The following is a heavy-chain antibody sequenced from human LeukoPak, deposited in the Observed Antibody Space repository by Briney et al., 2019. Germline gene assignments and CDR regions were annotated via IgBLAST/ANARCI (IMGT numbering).Heavy chain of an antibody. D-gene: IGHD3-22*01. J-gene: IGHJ5*02. CDR3: ARDQRYDSGPYSYNWFDP. CDR1: GFTFSSYA. CDR2: ISYDGSNK. V-gene: IGHV3-30-3*01. Sequence: GRSLRLSCAASGFTFSSYAMHWVRQAPGKGLEWVAVISYDGSNKYYADSVKGRFTISRDNSKNTLYLQMNSLRAEDTAVYYCARDQRYDSGPYSYNWFDPWGQGTLVIVSS.